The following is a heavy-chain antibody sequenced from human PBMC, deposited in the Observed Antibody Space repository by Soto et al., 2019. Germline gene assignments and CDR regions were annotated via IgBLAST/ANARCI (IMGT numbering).Heavy chain of an antibody. Sequence: VQLVESGGALVQPGGSLRLSCAASGFTFTSHWMHWVRQAPGKGLVWVSRLNSDGSSRYYGDSMKGRFTISRDNANNTVYLQMNSLRDEDTAVYYCARGLKNKYGMDVWGQGTTVTVSS. CDR2: LNSDGSSR. J-gene: IGHJ6*02. CDR1: GFTFTSHW. CDR3: ARGLKNKYGMDV. V-gene: IGHV3-74*01. D-gene: IGHD3-16*01.